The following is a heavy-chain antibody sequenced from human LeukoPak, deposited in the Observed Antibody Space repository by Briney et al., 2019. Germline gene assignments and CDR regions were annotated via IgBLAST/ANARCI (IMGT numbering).Heavy chain of an antibody. CDR2: ISYDGSNK. CDR3: ARDGLQLVGYYGMDV. D-gene: IGHD6-6*01. CDR1: GFTFSSYA. Sequence: GGSLRLSCAASGFTFSSYAMSWVRQAPGKGLEWVAVISYDGSNKYYADSVKGRFTISRDNSKNTLYLQMNSLRAEDTAVYYCARDGLQLVGYYGMDVWGQGTTVTVSS. V-gene: IGHV3-30-3*01. J-gene: IGHJ6*02.